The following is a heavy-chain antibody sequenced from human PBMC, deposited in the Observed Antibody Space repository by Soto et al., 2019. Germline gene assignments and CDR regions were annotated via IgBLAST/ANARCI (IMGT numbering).Heavy chain of an antibody. Sequence: QVQLVQSGAEVKKPGSSVKVSCKSYGGTFSNYAISWVRQAPGQGLEWMGGIIPIFGTANYAQKLQGRVMITAYESTSTAYMELSSLRSEDTAVYYCPRDGSYYDSSGYYYLYWGQGTLVTVSS. CDR2: IIPIFGTA. CDR1: GGTFSNYA. J-gene: IGHJ4*02. D-gene: IGHD3-22*01. V-gene: IGHV1-69*01. CDR3: PRDGSYYDSSGYYYLY.